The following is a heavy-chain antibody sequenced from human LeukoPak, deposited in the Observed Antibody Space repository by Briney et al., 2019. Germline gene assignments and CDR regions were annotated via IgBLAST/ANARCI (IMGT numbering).Heavy chain of an antibody. CDR3: ARGVMATIRYYGMDV. Sequence: TGGSLRLSCAASGFIVSTNYMSWVRQAPGKGLEWVSFIYSGDSTYYADSVKGRFTISRDNSKNTLYLQMNSLRAEDTAVYYCARGVMATIRYYGMDVWGQGTTVTVSS. CDR1: GFIVSTNY. V-gene: IGHV3-53*01. CDR2: IYSGDST. D-gene: IGHD5-24*01. J-gene: IGHJ6*02.